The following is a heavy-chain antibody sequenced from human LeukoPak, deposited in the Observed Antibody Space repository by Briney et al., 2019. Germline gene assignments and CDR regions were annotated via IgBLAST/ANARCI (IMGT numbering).Heavy chain of an antibody. CDR2: ISYDGSNK. CDR3: ARNYDSSGYYGTAYYYYGMDV. CDR1: GFTFSIYY. Sequence: GGSLRLSCAASGFTFSIYYMHWVRQAPGKGLEWVAVISYDGSNKYYADSVKGRFTISRDNSKNTLYLQMNSPRAEDTAVYYCARNYDSSGYYGTAYYYYGMDVWGQGTTVTVSS. J-gene: IGHJ6*02. V-gene: IGHV3-30*03. D-gene: IGHD3-22*01.